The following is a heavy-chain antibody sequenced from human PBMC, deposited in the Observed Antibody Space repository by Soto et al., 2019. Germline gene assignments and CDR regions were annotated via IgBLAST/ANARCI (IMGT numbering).Heavy chain of an antibody. CDR3: ARGHLSDKVDS. CDR1: GGSIDTDNYC. CDR2: TYDGART. Sequence: QVQLQESGPGLLKPSQTLSLACTVSGGSIDTDNYCWRWIRQAPGKGLEWIGHTYDGARTYSNPYVKSGATIPVDMSKNQLSRKLNSVTAADTAVYYCARGHLSDKVDSWGQGILVTVSS. J-gene: IGHJ4*02. V-gene: IGHV4-30-4*01. D-gene: IGHD2-15*01.